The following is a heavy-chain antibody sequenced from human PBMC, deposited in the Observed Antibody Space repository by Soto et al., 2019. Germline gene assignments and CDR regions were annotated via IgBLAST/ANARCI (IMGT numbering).Heavy chain of an antibody. CDR3: ARSNIYDILTGSPGFDP. D-gene: IGHD3-9*01. J-gene: IGHJ5*02. Sequence: PGESLKISCKGSGYSFTSYWISWVRQMPGKGLEWMGRIDPSDSYTNYSPSFQGHVTISADKSISTAYLQWSSLKASDTAMYYCARSNIYDILTGSPGFDPWGQGTLVTVSS. CDR1: GYSFTSYW. V-gene: IGHV5-10-1*01. CDR2: IDPSDSYT.